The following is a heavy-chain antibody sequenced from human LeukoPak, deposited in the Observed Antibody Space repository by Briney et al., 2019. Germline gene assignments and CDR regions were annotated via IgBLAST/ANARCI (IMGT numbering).Heavy chain of an antibody. V-gene: IGHV3-23*01. CDR1: GFTSSSYA. CDR2: ISGSGGST. D-gene: IGHD3-9*01. CDR3: AKLTESQLCWPRDY. J-gene: IGHJ4*02. Sequence: PGGSLRLSCAASGFTSSSYAMSWVRQAPGKGLEWVSAISGSGGSTYYADSVKGRFTISRDNSKNTLYLQMNSLRAEDTAVYYCAKLTESQLCWPRDYWGQGTLVTVSS.